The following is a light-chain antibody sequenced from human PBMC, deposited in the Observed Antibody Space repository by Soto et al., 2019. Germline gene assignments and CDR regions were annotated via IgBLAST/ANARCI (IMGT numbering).Light chain of an antibody. V-gene: IGKV2-30*01. CDR2: XXX. CDR3: MQGTHWPRT. J-gene: IGKJ1*01. Sequence: DVVTTQFPLSLPVTLGQPASISCRSSQTLVDRDGNTFLNXXHQXXXXXXXXXXXXXXYRDSGVPDRFSGSGSGTDFTLKISRVEAEDVGVYYCMQGTHWPRTFGQVTTADI. CDR1: QTLVDRDGNTF.